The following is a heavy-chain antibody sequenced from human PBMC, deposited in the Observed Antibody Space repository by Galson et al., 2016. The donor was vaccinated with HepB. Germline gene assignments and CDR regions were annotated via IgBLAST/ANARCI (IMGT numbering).Heavy chain of an antibody. D-gene: IGHD6-19*01. V-gene: IGHV3-7*01. CDR3: VRGMRYSSGWHVFDP. CDR2: IKHDGSEK. J-gene: IGHJ5*02. CDR1: GFTFNNHW. Sequence: SLRLSCAASGFTFNNHWMNWVRLAPGKGPEWVANIKHDGSEKNYVDSVKGRFTISRDNGKNLLYLQMNSLRGEDTAMYYCVRGMRYSSGWHVFDPWGQGTLVTVSS.